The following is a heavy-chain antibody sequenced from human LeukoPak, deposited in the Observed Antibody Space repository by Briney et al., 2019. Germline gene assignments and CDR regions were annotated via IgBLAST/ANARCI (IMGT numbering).Heavy chain of an antibody. D-gene: IGHD5-12*01. V-gene: IGHV4-39*01. CDR2: IHSSGST. CDR3: ARGRLRTASDS. CDR1: GDSTRTFSDY. J-gene: IGHJ4*02. Sequence: SETLSLTCTVSGDSTRTFSDYWGWLRQSPGTVLEYIGTIHSSGSTHYNPSLKSRVTISVDTSKNQLSLRLSSVTATDTAVYYCARGRLRTASDSWGQGTLVTVSS.